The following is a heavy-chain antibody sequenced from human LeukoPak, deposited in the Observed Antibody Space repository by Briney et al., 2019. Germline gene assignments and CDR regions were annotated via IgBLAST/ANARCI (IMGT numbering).Heavy chain of an antibody. D-gene: IGHD3-9*01. Sequence: SETLSLTCTASGGSISSGSYYWSWIRQPAVKGLEWIGRIYTSGSTNYNPSLKSRVTISVDTSKNQFSLKLSSVTAADTAVYYCARGETDILTGYTDAFDIWGQGTMVTVSS. CDR2: IYTSGST. V-gene: IGHV4-61*02. J-gene: IGHJ3*02. CDR1: GGSISSGSYY. CDR3: ARGETDILTGYTDAFDI.